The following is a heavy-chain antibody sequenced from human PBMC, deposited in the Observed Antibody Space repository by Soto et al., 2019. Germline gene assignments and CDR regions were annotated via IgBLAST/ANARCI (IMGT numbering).Heavy chain of an antibody. D-gene: IGHD6-13*01. V-gene: IGHV1-18*04. Sequence: GASVKVSCKASGYTFTTYGITWVRQAPGQGLEWMGWISGFNGYTSYAQKFQGRVTMTTDKSTNTAYIELTGLRSDDTAVYYCARDRAYSSSSSVRFDPWGQGTLVTVSS. CDR1: GYTFTTYG. J-gene: IGHJ5*02. CDR3: ARDRAYSSSSSVRFDP. CDR2: ISGFNGYT.